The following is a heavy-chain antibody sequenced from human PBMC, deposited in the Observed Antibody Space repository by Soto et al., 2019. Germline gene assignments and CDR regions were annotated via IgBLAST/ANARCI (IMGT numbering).Heavy chain of an antibody. CDR1: GFTFSSYA. Sequence: GGSLRLSCAASGFTFSSYAKSWVRQAPGKGLEWVSAISGSGGSTYYADSVKGRFTISRDNSKNTLYLQMNSLRAEDTAVYYCAKVRIQLWPRGGWFDPWGQGTMVTVYS. CDR2: ISGSGGST. V-gene: IGHV3-23*01. J-gene: IGHJ5*02. CDR3: AKVRIQLWPRGGWFDP. D-gene: IGHD5-18*01.